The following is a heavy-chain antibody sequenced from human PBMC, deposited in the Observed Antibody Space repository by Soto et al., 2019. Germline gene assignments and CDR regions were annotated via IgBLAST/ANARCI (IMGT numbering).Heavy chain of an antibody. Sequence: VGSLRVSCAAPGFSFSSYGMHWVRQAPGKGLDWVAVIWYDGSNKYYAESVKGRFTISRDNSKNTLYVQMNSLTVEDTAVYYCARAQYTGSYFDACDVWGQGTMVTVSS. CDR1: GFSFSSYG. CDR2: IWYDGSNK. CDR3: ARAQYTGSYFDACDV. D-gene: IGHD1-26*01. J-gene: IGHJ3*01. V-gene: IGHV3-33*03.